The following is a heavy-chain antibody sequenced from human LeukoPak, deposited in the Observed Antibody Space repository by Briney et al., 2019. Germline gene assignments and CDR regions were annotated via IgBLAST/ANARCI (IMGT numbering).Heavy chain of an antibody. V-gene: IGHV1-18*01. CDR1: GYTFTSYG. CDR2: ISAYNGNT. J-gene: IGHJ4*02. D-gene: IGHD3-9*01. CDR3: ARWATKYYDILTGYSDY. Sequence: ASVKVSCKASGYTFTSYGISWVRQAHGQGLEWMGWISAYNGNTNYAQKLQGRVTMTTDTSTSTAYMELRSLRSDDTAVYYCARWATKYYDILTGYSDYWGQGTLVTVSS.